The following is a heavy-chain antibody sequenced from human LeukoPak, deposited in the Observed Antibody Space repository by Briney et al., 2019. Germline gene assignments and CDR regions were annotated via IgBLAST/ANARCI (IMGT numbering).Heavy chain of an antibody. CDR2: ISGGGGST. CDR1: GFSFTSYG. Sequence: PGGSLRLSCAATGFSFTSYGMSWVRQVRQAPGKGLEWVSTISGGGGSTYYADSVNGRFTISRDNSKNTLYLQMNSLRAEDTAVYYCGNSAVTPFDYWGQGTLVTVSS. CDR3: GNSAVTPFDY. D-gene: IGHD4-17*01. J-gene: IGHJ4*02. V-gene: IGHV3-23*01.